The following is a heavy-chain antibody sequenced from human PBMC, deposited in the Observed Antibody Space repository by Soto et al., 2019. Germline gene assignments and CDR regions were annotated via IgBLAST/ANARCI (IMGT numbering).Heavy chain of an antibody. CDR3: VQGSRTANHWYCDL. J-gene: IGHJ2*01. CDR2: TRDKAHSYTT. Sequence: EVQLVESGGALVQPGGSLRLSCAASGFTFSDHYMDWVRQTPGKGLEWVGRTRDKAHSYTTEYAASVKGRFTISRDDSMNSLYLQMNSLKTEDTAVYYCVQGSRTANHWYCDLWGRGTLVTVSS. V-gene: IGHV3-72*01. CDR1: GFTFSDHY.